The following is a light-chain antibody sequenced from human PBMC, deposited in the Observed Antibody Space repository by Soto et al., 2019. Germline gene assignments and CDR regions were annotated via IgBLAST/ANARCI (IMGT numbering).Light chain of an antibody. V-gene: IGKV3-11*01. J-gene: IGKJ4*01. Sequence: EIVLTQSPATLSLSPGERATLSCRASQSVNNYLAWNQHKPGQAPRLLIYDASSRATDILARFSGSGSGTDFTLTISSLEPEDVATYCCHQPSNWLLTFGGGTKVQIK. CDR1: QSVNNY. CDR2: DAS. CDR3: HQPSNWLLT.